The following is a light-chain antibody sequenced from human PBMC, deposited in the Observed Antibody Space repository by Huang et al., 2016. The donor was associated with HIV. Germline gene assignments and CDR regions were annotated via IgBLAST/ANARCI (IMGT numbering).Light chain of an antibody. CDR1: ESISRN. Sequence: EVIMTQSPGTLSVSPGERATLSCRASESISRNLAWYQHKRGQSPRRLIYGASTRATGIPARFTGSGSGTEFTLNISSLQSEDFATYYCQHYNNWPPYSFGQGTNL. CDR2: GAS. J-gene: IGKJ2*03. V-gene: IGKV3-15*01. CDR3: QHYNNWPPYS.